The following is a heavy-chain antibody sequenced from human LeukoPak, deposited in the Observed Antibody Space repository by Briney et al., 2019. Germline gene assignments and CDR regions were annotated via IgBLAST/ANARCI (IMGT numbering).Heavy chain of an antibody. D-gene: IGHD3-10*01. J-gene: IGHJ4*02. CDR1: GFTFSSYW. CDR3: ARGLFASGSYYNFFDY. Sequence: GGSLRLSCAASGFTFSSYWMHWVRQAPGKGLVWVSRINSDGSSTLYADSVKGRFTISRDNAKNTLYLQMNSLRAEDTAVYYCARGLFASGSYYNFFDYWAQGTLVTVSS. V-gene: IGHV3-74*01. CDR2: INSDGSST.